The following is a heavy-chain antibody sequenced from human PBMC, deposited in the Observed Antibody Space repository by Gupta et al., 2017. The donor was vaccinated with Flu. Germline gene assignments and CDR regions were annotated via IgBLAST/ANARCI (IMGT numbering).Heavy chain of an antibody. V-gene: IGHV2-5*01. Sequence: QITLKESGPTLVKPTQTLALTCSFSGFSLSSSGVGVGWVRQPPGKALEWLAAIYWNGDEHYRPSRKSRLTINKDTSKNQVLLTMTNMDPVDTATYYCAQLSPAAGRGAVFDYWGQGTLVTVSS. D-gene: IGHD6-13*01. J-gene: IGHJ4*02. CDR1: GFSLSSSGVG. CDR2: IYWNGDE. CDR3: AQLSPAAGRGAVFDY.